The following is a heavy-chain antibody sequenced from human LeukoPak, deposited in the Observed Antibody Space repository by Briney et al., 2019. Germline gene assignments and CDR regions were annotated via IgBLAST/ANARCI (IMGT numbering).Heavy chain of an antibody. J-gene: IGHJ4*02. Sequence: GGSLRLSCAASGFTFSSYWMHWVRQAPGKGLEWVAFIRYDGNNKYYADSVKGRFTISRDNSKNTLYLQMSSLRAEDTAVYYCAGEAARLVIKFWGQGTLVTVSS. V-gene: IGHV3-30*02. CDR2: IRYDGNNK. CDR1: GFTFSSYW. D-gene: IGHD3-9*01. CDR3: AGEAARLVIKF.